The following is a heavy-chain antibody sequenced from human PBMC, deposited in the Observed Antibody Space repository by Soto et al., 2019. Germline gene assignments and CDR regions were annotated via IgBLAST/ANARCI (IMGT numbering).Heavy chain of an antibody. CDR2: IFYSGST. Sequence: SETLSLTCTVSGGSVSSGTYYLSWIRQPPGKGLEWIGYIFYSGSTNYNPSLKSRVTISVDTSKNQFSLKLSSVTAADTAVYYCATYYYDSSGYYRFDYWGQGTLVTVSS. CDR3: ATYYYDSSGYYRFDY. V-gene: IGHV4-61*01. J-gene: IGHJ4*02. D-gene: IGHD3-22*01. CDR1: GGSVSSGTYY.